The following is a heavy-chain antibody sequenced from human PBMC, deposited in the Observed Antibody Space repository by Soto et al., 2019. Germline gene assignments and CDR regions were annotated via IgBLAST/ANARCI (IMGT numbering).Heavy chain of an antibody. Sequence: SVKVSCKASGFTFSNYGLNWVRQAPGQGLEWMGWVSANNGHTNYAQNLQGRVSMTTDTSTSTAYMELRGLTFDDTAVYYCARDIESVTAKHFFYYYAMDVWGQGTTVTVSS. CDR2: VSANNGHT. D-gene: IGHD2-8*01. J-gene: IGHJ6*02. CDR1: GFTFSNYG. V-gene: IGHV1-18*01. CDR3: ARDIESVTAKHFFYYYAMDV.